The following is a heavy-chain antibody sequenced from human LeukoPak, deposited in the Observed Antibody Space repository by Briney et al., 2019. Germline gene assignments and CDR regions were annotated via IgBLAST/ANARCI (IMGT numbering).Heavy chain of an antibody. D-gene: IGHD2-21*02. J-gene: IGHJ4*02. V-gene: IGHV4-59*01. CDR1: GGSISGYY. CDR2: LYYRRGA. CDR3: ARWTDCGGDCHILDH. Sequence: SETLSLTCTVSGGSISGYYWSWSRQPPGKGVEWIGNLYYRRGAWYKSSLKSRVTTSVDTSKNEFSLKLTSVTAADTAVYFCARWTDCGGDCHILDHWGQGILVTVSS.